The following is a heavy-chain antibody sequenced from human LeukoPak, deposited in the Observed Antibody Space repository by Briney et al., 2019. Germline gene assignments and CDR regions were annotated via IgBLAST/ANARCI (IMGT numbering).Heavy chain of an antibody. CDR2: ISSSGSTI. CDR1: GFTFSSYA. V-gene: IGHV3-48*03. D-gene: IGHD3-3*01. J-gene: IGHJ4*02. CDR3: ARDKIGVVTGFDY. Sequence: GGSLRLSCAASGFTFSSYAMSWVRQAPGKGLEWVSYISSSGSTIYYADSVKGRFTISRDNAKNSLYLQMNSLRAEDTAVYYCARDKIGVVTGFDYWGQGTLVTVSS.